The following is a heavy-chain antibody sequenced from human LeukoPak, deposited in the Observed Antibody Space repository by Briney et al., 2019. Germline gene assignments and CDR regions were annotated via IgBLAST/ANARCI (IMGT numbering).Heavy chain of an antibody. Sequence: GGSLRLSCAASGFTFSGSAMHWVRQASGKGLEWFGRIRSKANSYATAYAASVKGRFTISRDDSKNTAYLQMNSLKTEDTAVYYCTKSVGTTVTTTPTGYWGQGTLVTVSS. CDR1: GFTFSGSA. D-gene: IGHD4-17*01. CDR2: IRSKANSYAT. V-gene: IGHV3-73*01. CDR3: TKSVGTTVTTTPTGY. J-gene: IGHJ4*02.